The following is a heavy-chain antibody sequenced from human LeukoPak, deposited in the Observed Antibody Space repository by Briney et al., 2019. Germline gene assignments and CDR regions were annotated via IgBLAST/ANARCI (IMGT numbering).Heavy chain of an antibody. CDR3: AKEPYKGYYDSSGYYLDY. V-gene: IGHV3-30*02. CDR1: GFTFSTYA. CDR2: IRYDGSNK. D-gene: IGHD3-22*01. J-gene: IGHJ4*02. Sequence: PGGSLRLSCAASGFTFSTYAMSWVRQAPGKGLEWVAFIRYDGSNKYYADSVKGRFTISRDNSKNTLYLQMNSLRAEDTAVYYCAKEPYKGYYDSSGYYLDYWGQGTLVTVSS.